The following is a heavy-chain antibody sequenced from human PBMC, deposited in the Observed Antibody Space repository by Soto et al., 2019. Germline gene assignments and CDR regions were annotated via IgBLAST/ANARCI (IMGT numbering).Heavy chain of an antibody. D-gene: IGHD6-13*01. V-gene: IGHV3-7*01. CDR1: GFMFGTYW. CDR3: VRATLSWGHYYFCGLDV. J-gene: IGHJ6*02. CDR2: IKHDGNEK. Sequence: PGGSLRLSCAATGFMFGTYWMSWVRQAPGKGLEWVANIKHDGNEKYYADSVKGRFTVSRDNVKNFLHLQMSSLRGDDTGVYFCVRATLSWGHYYFCGLDVWGQGTTVTVSS.